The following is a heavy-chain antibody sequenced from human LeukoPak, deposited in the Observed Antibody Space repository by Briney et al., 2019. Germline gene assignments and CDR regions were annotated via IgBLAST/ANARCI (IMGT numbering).Heavy chain of an antibody. Sequence: GASVKVSCKASGYTFTSYGISWVRQAPGQGLEWMGWISAYNGNTNYAQKLQGRVTMTTDTSTSTAYMELRSLRSDDTAVYYCARDLSVLRYFDWPRNYDYWGQGTLVTVS. V-gene: IGHV1-18*01. D-gene: IGHD3-9*01. CDR2: ISAYNGNT. J-gene: IGHJ4*02. CDR1: GYTFTSYG. CDR3: ARDLSVLRYFDWPRNYDY.